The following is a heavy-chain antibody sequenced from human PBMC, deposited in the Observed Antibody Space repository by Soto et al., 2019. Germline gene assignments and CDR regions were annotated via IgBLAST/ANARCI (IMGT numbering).Heavy chain of an antibody. CDR2: ISSSSTI. D-gene: IGHD3-10*01. J-gene: IGHJ4*02. Sequence: AGGSLRLSCAASGFTFSSYSMNWVRQAPGKGLEWVSYISSSSTIYYADSVKGRFTISRDNAKNSLYLQMNSLRDEDTAVYYCARDATYYYGSGSSDYWGQGTLVTVSS. CDR3: ARDATYYYGSGSSDY. CDR1: GFTFSSYS. V-gene: IGHV3-48*02.